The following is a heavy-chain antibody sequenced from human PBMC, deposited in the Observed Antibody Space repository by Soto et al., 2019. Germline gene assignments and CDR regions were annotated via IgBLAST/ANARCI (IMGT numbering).Heavy chain of an antibody. CDR3: ARAPDKGGWFDP. Sequence: SETLSLTCTVSGGSISSGGYYWSWIRQHPGKGLEWIGYIYYSGSTYYNPSLKSRVTISVDTSKNQFSLKLSSVTAADTAVYYCARAPDKGGWFDPWGQGTLVTVSS. D-gene: IGHD3-16*01. CDR1: GGSISSGGYY. CDR2: IYYSGST. J-gene: IGHJ5*02. V-gene: IGHV4-31*03.